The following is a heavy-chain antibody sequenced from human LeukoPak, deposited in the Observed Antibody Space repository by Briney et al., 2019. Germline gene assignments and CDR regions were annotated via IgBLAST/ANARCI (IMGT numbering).Heavy chain of an antibody. CDR3: ARGTTMIVVVITPHYFDY. V-gene: IGHV4-39*07. Sequence: SETLSLTCIVSGGSISSSIYYWAWVRQPPGKGLEWIGTVFYNGATQYSPSLRSRVTISIDTSTNQFSLKLTSVTAADTAVYYCARGTTMIVVVITPHYFDYWGQGTLVTVSS. CDR2: VFYNGAT. J-gene: IGHJ4*02. D-gene: IGHD3-22*01. CDR1: GGSISSSIYY.